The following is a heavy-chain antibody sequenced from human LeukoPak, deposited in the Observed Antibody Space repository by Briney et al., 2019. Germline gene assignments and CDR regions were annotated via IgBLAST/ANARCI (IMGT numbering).Heavy chain of an antibody. Sequence: SETLSLTCTVSGGSISRYYWSWIRQPPGKGLEWIGYIYYSGSTNYNPSLKSRVTISVDTSKNQFSLKLSSVTAADPAVYYCARVGGDLEYYFDYWGQGTLVTVSS. CDR1: GGSISRYY. V-gene: IGHV4-59*01. CDR2: IYYSGST. J-gene: IGHJ4*02. D-gene: IGHD2-21*02. CDR3: ARVGGDLEYYFDY.